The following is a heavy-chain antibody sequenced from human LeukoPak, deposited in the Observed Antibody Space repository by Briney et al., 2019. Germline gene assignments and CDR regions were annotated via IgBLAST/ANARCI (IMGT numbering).Heavy chain of an antibody. Sequence: ASVKVSCKVSGYTLTELSMHWVRQAPGKGLEWMGGFDPEDGETIYAQKFQGRVTMTRNTSISTAYMELSSLRSEDTAVYYCARGRGLLWFGENPRVVDPWGQGTLVTVSS. CDR3: ARGRGLLWFGENPRVVDP. J-gene: IGHJ5*02. V-gene: IGHV1-24*01. CDR2: FDPEDGET. CDR1: GYTLTELS. D-gene: IGHD3-10*01.